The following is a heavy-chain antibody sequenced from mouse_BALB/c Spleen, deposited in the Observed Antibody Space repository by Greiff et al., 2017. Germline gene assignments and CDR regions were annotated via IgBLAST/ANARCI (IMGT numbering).Heavy chain of an antibody. J-gene: IGHJ3*01. Sequence: EVHVVESGGGLVKPGGSLKLSCAASGFTFSDYYMYWVRQTPEKRLEWVATISDGGSYTYYPDSVKGRFTISRDNAKNNLYLQMSSLKSEDTAMYYCARDEGNYSWFAYWGQGTLVTVSA. CDR3: ARDEGNYSWFAY. CDR2: ISDGGSYT. D-gene: IGHD2-1*01. CDR1: GFTFSDYY. V-gene: IGHV5-4*02.